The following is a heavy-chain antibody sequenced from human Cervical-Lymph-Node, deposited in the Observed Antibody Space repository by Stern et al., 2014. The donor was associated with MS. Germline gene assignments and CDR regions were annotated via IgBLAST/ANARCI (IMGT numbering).Heavy chain of an antibody. CDR3: ALSSETSDRWYSLGYDL. CDR2: IFPVVETP. Sequence: QMQLVQSGAEVTKPGSSVKVSCKALGGTFSRFAISWVRQAPGQGLEWMAGIFPVVETPTCAQEFRGRVTITADVSTSTVYMELSRLRSDDTDVYSCALSSETSDRWYSLGYDLWGQVTLVTVS. CDR1: GGTFSRFA. J-gene: IGHJ5*02. V-gene: IGHV1-69*01. D-gene: IGHD6-13*01.